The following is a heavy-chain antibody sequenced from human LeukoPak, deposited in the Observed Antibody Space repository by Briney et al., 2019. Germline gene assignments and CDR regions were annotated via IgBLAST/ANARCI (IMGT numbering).Heavy chain of an antibody. Sequence: SGPTLVNPTQTLTLTCSFSGFSLSTSGEAVGWIRQTPGKALEWLAVIYWDNDRRYSPSLRSRLAITKDTYTNQVVLTVANMDPVDTGTYYCAHRQPGFGSGWQGGYFDLWGRGTLVVVPS. CDR3: AHRQPGFGSGWQGGYFDL. CDR1: GFSLSTSGEA. CDR2: IYWDNDR. J-gene: IGHJ2*01. V-gene: IGHV2-5*02. D-gene: IGHD6-25*01.